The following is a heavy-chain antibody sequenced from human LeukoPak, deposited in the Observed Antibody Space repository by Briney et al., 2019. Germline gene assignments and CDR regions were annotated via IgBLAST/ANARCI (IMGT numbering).Heavy chain of an antibody. Sequence: GGSLRLSCAASGFTFSTYAMSWVRQAPGKGLEWVSGISGSGGGTYYADSVKGRFTISRDNSKNTLYLKMNSLRAEDTAVYYCAKDRSSGWYDYWGQGTLAIVSS. D-gene: IGHD6-19*01. CDR1: GFTFSTYA. V-gene: IGHV3-23*01. J-gene: IGHJ4*02. CDR3: AKDRSSGWYDY. CDR2: ISGSGGGT.